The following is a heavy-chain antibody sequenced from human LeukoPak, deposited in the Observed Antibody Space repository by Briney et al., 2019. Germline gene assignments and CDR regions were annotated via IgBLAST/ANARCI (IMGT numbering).Heavy chain of an antibody. Sequence: PGRSLRLSCAASGFTFSSYAMHWVRQAPGKGLEWVAVISYDGSNKYYADSVKGRFTISRDNSKNTLYLQMNSLRAEDTAVYYCAKDGPYKYSSSWNFQHWGQGTLVTVSS. CDR2: ISYDGSNK. CDR1: GFTFSSYA. D-gene: IGHD6-13*01. CDR3: AKDGPYKYSSSWNFQH. V-gene: IGHV3-30-3*01. J-gene: IGHJ1*01.